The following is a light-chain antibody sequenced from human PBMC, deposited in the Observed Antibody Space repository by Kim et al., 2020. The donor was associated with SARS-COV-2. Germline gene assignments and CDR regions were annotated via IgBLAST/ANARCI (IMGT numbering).Light chain of an antibody. CDR2: EDN. J-gene: IGLJ2*01. CDR3: QSYDSSNQV. V-gene: IGLV6-57*03. CDR1: SGRIASNY. Sequence: GKTVTTACTRSSGRIASNYVQWYQQRPGSAPPTVIYEDNQRPSGVPDRFSGSIDSSSNSASLTISGLKTEDEADYYCQSYDSSNQVFGGGTQLTVL.